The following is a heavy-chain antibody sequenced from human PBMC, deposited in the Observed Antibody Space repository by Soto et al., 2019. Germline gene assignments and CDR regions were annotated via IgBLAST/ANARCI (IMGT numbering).Heavy chain of an antibody. CDR3: AREWTPYGMDV. CDR2: MNPNSGNT. Sequence: GASVEVSCKASGYTFTSYDINWVRQATGQGLEWMGWMNPNSGNTGYAQKFQGRVPMTRNTSISTAYMELSSLRSEDTAVYSCAREWTPYGMDVWGKGTTVTVPS. D-gene: IGHD1-26*01. CDR1: GYTFTSYD. V-gene: IGHV1-8*01. J-gene: IGHJ6*04.